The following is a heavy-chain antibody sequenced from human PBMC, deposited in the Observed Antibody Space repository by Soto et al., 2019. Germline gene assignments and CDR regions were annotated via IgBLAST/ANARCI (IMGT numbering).Heavy chain of an antibody. Sequence: QVQLVQSGAEVKKPGASVKVSCKASGYSFTNYGISRVRQAPGQGLEWMGWISAYNANTNYAQKLQGRVTMTTDTSTSTAYMELRSLRSDDTAVYYCARVGECSSTSCRYYYYYGMDVWGQGTTVTVSS. CDR3: ARVGECSSTSCRYYYYYGMDV. CDR2: ISAYNANT. V-gene: IGHV1-18*01. D-gene: IGHD2-2*01. CDR1: GYSFTNYG. J-gene: IGHJ6*02.